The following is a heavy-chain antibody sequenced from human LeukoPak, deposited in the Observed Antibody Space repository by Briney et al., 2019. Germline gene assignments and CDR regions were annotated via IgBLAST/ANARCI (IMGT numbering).Heavy chain of an antibody. CDR3: ARDRVPSSGALTY. J-gene: IGHJ4*02. V-gene: IGHV1-3*01. CDR1: GYTFTSYA. Sequence: WASVKVSCKASGYTFTSYAMRWVRQAPGQRLEWMGWINAGNGNTKYSQKFQGRVTITRDTSASTAYMELSSLRSEDTAVYYCARDRVPSSGALTYWGQGTLVTVSS. D-gene: IGHD6-19*01. CDR2: INAGNGNT.